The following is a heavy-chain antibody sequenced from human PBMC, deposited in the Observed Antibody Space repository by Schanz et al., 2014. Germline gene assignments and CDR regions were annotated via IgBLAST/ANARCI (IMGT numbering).Heavy chain of an antibody. CDR3: AKDAENTAMITDYFDY. J-gene: IGHJ4*02. CDR2: ISGSGGST. D-gene: IGHD5-18*01. Sequence: VQLVDSGGGLVKPGGSLRLSCAASGFTFSSHWMHWVRQDPGKGLVWVSAISGSGGSTYYADSVKGRFTISRDNSKNTLYLQMNSLRAEDTAVYYCAKDAENTAMITDYFDYWGQGTLVTVSS. CDR1: GFTFSSHW. V-gene: IGHV3-23*04.